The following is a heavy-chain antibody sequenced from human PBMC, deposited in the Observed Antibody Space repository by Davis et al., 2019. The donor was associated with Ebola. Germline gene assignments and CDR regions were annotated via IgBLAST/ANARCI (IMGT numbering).Heavy chain of an antibody. CDR1: GFTFSSYW. Sequence: GESLKISCAASGFTFSSYWMSWVRQAPGKGLEWVANIKQDGSEKYYVDSVKGRFTISRDNAKNSLYLQMNSLRAEDTAVYYCARGPIFANWGRYYMDVWGKGTTVTVSS. J-gene: IGHJ6*03. D-gene: IGHD7-27*01. CDR3: ARGPIFANWGRYYMDV. V-gene: IGHV3-7*01. CDR2: IKQDGSEK.